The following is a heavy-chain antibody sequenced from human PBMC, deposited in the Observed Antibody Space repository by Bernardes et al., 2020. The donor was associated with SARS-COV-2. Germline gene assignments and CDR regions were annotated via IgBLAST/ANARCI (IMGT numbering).Heavy chain of an antibody. CDR2: FYSSGST. J-gene: IGHJ5*02. Sequence: SETLSLTCTVSGGSISSNYWSWIRQAPGKGLEWIGLFYSSGSTNYNPSLHSRVTISVDMPKNQFSLKLSSVTTAGTAVYYCASGGTSSLWFDPWGQGTLVTVSS. V-gene: IGHV4-59*01. CDR1: GGSISSNY. D-gene: IGHD2-2*01. CDR3: ASGGTSSLWFDP.